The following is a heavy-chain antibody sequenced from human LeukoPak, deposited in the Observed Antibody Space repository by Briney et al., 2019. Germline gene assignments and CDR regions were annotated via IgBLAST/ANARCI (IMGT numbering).Heavy chain of an antibody. CDR1: GFTFSSYA. Sequence: GGSLRLSCAAPGFTFSSYAMSWVRQAPGKGLEWVSAISGSGASTYYTDSVKGRFSISRDNSKNTLYLQMNSLRAEDTAVYYCANTGGHGYNAEDYWGQGTLVTVSS. D-gene: IGHD5-24*01. CDR3: ANTGGHGYNAEDY. J-gene: IGHJ4*02. V-gene: IGHV3-23*01. CDR2: ISGSGAST.